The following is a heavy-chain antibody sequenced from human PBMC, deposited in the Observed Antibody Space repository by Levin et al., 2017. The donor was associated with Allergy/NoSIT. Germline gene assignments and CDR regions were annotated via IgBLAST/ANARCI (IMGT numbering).Heavy chain of an antibody. CDR1: GFTFDDYA. Sequence: GGSLRLSCAASGFTFDDYAMHWVRQAPGKGLEWVSGISWNSGSIGYADSVKGRFTISRDNAKNSLYLQMNSLRAEDTALYYCAKGSFGVVGATTQFDYWGQGTLVTVSS. CDR2: ISWNSGSI. CDR3: AKGSFGVVGATTQFDY. D-gene: IGHD1-26*01. V-gene: IGHV3-9*01. J-gene: IGHJ4*02.